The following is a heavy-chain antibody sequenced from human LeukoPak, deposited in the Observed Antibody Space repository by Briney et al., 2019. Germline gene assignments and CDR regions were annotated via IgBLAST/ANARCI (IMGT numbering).Heavy chain of an antibody. V-gene: IGHV3-74*03. Sequence: GGSLRLSCAASGFTFSSYWMHWVRQAPGKGLVWVSRISGDGSVTTYAGSVEGRFTVSRDNAKNTLYLQMNSLRAEDTAVYYCARVEIDSLDYWGQGTLVTVSS. J-gene: IGHJ4*02. CDR1: GFTFSSYW. CDR3: ARVEIDSLDY. D-gene: IGHD3-9*01. CDR2: ISGDGSVT.